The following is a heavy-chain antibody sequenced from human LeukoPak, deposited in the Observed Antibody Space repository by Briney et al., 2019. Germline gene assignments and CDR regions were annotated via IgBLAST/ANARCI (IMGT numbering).Heavy chain of an antibody. D-gene: IGHD4-17*01. CDR3: ARGTDYGDYGGTWFYYYYMDV. Sequence: ASVKVSCKASGYTFTAHYLHWVRRAPGQGLEWMAWINHNSGGTEYAEKFQGRVTVTRDTSTSTAYMELSRLRSDDTAVYYCARGTDYGDYGGTWFYYYYMDVWGEGTTVTVSS. V-gene: IGHV1-2*02. J-gene: IGHJ6*03. CDR2: INHNSGGT. CDR1: GYTFTAHY.